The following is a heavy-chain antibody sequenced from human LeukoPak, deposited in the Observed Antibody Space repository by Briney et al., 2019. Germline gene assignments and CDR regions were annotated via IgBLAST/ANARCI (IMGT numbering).Heavy chain of an antibody. CDR2: IKQDGSEK. CDR3: ASGRALDY. V-gene: IGHV3-7*01. J-gene: IGHJ4*02. Sequence: GGSLRLSCAASGFTFSNAWMSWVRQAPGKGLEWVANIKQDGSEKYYMDSVKGRFTISRDNAKNSLFLQMSSLSAEDAAVYYCASGRALDYWGQGTLVTVSS. CDR1: GFTFSNAW.